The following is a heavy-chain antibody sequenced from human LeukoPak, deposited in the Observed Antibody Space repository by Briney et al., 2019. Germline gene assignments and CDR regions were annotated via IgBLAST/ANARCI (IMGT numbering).Heavy chain of an antibody. J-gene: IGHJ4*02. Sequence: GGSLRLSCAASGFTFSSYAMHWVRQAPGKGLEYVSGISSNGGSTYCANSVKGRFTISRDNSKNTLYLQMGSLRAEDMAVYYCARGNVLTGYSPYWGQGTLVTVSS. CDR2: ISSNGGST. V-gene: IGHV3-64*01. CDR1: GFTFSSYA. CDR3: ARGNVLTGYSPY. D-gene: IGHD3-9*01.